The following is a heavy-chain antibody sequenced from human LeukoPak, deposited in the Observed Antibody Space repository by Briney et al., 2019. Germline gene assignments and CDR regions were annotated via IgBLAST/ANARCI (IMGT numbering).Heavy chain of an antibody. CDR2: IYSGGST. CDR3: AKARVGCTNYAFDI. CDR1: GFTVSSNY. Sequence: PGGSLRLSCAASGFTVSSNYMSWVRQAPGKGLEWVSVIYSGGSTYYADSVKGRFTISRDNSKNTLHLQMNSLRAEDTAVYYCAKARVGCTNYAFDIWGQGGMVTVSS. V-gene: IGHV3-53*01. D-gene: IGHD2-8*01. J-gene: IGHJ3*02.